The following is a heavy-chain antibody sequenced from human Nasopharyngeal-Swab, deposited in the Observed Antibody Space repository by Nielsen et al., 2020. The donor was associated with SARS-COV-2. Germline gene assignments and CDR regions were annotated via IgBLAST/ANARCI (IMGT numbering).Heavy chain of an antibody. CDR1: GALVSSGSFY. CDR2: IYYSGNT. V-gene: IGHV4-39*01. J-gene: IGHJ4*02. CDR3: ARHGGWEVTYYFDH. Sequence: SETLSLTCSVSGALVSSGSFYWSWIRQSPGKGLEWIGSIYYSGNTYYNPSLEGRVTVSVDTSKNQFSLNLRSVTAADTAAYYCARHGGWEVTYYFDHWGQGTLVTVSS. D-gene: IGHD2-15*01.